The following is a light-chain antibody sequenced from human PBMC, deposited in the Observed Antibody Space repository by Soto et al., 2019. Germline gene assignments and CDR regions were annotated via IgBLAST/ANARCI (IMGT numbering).Light chain of an antibody. Sequence: DRVTITCRASQSSSTYFNWYQQKPGKAPKLLIYDASRLQSGVRSRFTGSGSGTAFTITISTLHPEDVGTYYCQQSYSIPFTFGPGTKLYIK. J-gene: IGKJ3*01. CDR2: DAS. CDR3: QQSYSIPFT. V-gene: IGKV1-39*01. CDR1: QSSSTY.